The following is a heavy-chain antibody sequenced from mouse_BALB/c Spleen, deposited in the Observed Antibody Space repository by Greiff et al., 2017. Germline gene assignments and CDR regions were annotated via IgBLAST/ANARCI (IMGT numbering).Heavy chain of an antibody. CDR2: INSNGGST. D-gene: IGHD2-14*01. CDR3: ARAYYYRYDENAMDY. CDR1: GFTFSSYG. V-gene: IGHV5-6-3*01. J-gene: IGHJ4*01. Sequence: EVMLVESGGGLVQPGGSLKLSCAASGFTFSSYGMSWVRQTPDKRLELVATINSNGGSTYYPDSVKGRFTISRDNAKNTLYLQMSSLKSEDTAMYYCARAYYYRYDENAMDYWGQGTSVTVSS.